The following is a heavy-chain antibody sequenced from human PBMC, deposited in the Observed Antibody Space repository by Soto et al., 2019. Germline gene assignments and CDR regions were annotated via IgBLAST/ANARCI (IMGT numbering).Heavy chain of an antibody. V-gene: IGHV3-33*01. CDR3: ARDLYAGDRSYFDY. CDR1: GFTFSSYG. J-gene: IGHJ4*02. Sequence: QVQLVESGGGVVQPGRSLRLSCAASGFTFSSYGMHWVRQAPGKGLEWVAVIWYDGSNKYYADSVKGRFTISRDNSKNTLYLKINSLRAEDTAVYYCARDLYAGDRSYFDYWGQGTLVTVSS. D-gene: IGHD2-2*01. CDR2: IWYDGSNK.